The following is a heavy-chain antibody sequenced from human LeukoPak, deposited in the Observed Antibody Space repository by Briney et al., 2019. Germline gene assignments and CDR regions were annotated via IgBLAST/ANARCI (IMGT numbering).Heavy chain of an antibody. J-gene: IGHJ5*02. CDR1: GFTFSSYE. CDR2: ISSSGSTI. D-gene: IGHD6-13*01. V-gene: IGHV3-48*03. Sequence: PGGSLRLSCAASGFTFSSYEMNWVRQAPGKGLECVSYISSSGSTIYYADSVKGRFTISRDNAKNSLYLQMNSLRAEDTAVYYCARGVAAAGTHLGPWFDPWGQGTLVTVSS. CDR3: ARGVAAAGTHLGPWFDP.